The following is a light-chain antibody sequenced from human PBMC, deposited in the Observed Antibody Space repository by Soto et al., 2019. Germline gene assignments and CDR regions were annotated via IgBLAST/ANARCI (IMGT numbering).Light chain of an antibody. J-gene: IGKJ1*01. CDR3: QQYTGT. CDR2: DAS. CDR1: ESISTW. Sequence: IQITESPSTLSASEGDRVTITCRASESISTWLAWYQQKPGRAPRLLIYDASNLESGVPSRFSGSSSGTEFILTIDSVQPDDFATYYCQQYTGTFGQRTKVDIK. V-gene: IGKV1-5*01.